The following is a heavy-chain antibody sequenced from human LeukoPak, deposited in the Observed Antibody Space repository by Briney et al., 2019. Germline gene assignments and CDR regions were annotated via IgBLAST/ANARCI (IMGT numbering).Heavy chain of an antibody. CDR3: ARGPKPRNPYGYNDK. CDR1: GYAFIYHG. CDR2: ISGYNGHT. V-gene: IGHV1-18*04. Sequence: ASVKVSCTASGYAFIYHGVNWVRQAPGQGLEWMGCISGYNGHTSYAQKFQGRVMVTTDRSTNTAYLELRSLKTDDTAVYYCARGPKPRNPYGYNDKWGQGTLVTVSS. J-gene: IGHJ4*02. D-gene: IGHD5-18*01.